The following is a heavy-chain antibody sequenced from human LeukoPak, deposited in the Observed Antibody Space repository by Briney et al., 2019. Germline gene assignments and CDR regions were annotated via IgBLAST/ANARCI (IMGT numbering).Heavy chain of an antibody. Sequence: SQTLSLTCTVAGDSINNGSYYWSWIRQPAGKGLEWIGRIYTSGSTRYNPSLKSRLTISVDTSKNQFSLKLSSVTAADTAVYYCARDIEYQFDYWGQGTLVTVSS. D-gene: IGHD2-2*01. V-gene: IGHV4-61*02. J-gene: IGHJ4*02. CDR1: GDSINNGSYY. CDR3: ARDIEYQFDY. CDR2: IYTSGST.